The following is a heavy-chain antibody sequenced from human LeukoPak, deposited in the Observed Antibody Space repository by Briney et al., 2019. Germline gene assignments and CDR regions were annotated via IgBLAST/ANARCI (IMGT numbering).Heavy chain of an antibody. V-gene: IGHV1-18*01. CDR1: GGTFSSYA. CDR3: ARVDESGGFDY. Sequence: VASVKVSCKASGGTFSSYAISWVRQAPGQGLEWMGWISAYNGNTNYAQKLQGRVTMTTDTSTSTAYMELRSLRSDDTAVYYCARVDESGGFDYWGQGTLVTVSS. D-gene: IGHD1-14*01. CDR2: ISAYNGNT. J-gene: IGHJ4*02.